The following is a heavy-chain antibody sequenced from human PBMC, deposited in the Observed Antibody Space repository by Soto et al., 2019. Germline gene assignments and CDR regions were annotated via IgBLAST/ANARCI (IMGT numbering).Heavy chain of an antibody. CDR2: ISYDGSNK. D-gene: IGHD6-19*01. CDR1: GFTFSSYV. V-gene: IGHV3-30*03. Sequence: PGGSLRLSCAASGFTFSSYVMHWVRQAPGKGLEWVAVISYDGSNKYYADSVKGRFTISRDNSKNTLYLQMNSLRAEDTAVYYCATIAVAGPDYWGQGTLVTVSS. J-gene: IGHJ4*02. CDR3: ATIAVAGPDY.